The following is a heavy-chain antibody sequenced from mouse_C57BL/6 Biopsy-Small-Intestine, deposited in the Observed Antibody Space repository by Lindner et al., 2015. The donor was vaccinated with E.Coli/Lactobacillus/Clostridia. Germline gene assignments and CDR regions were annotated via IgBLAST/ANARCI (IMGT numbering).Heavy chain of an antibody. Sequence: VQLQESGAELVKPGASVKISCKASGYAFSSYWMNWVKQRPGKGLEWIGQIYPGDGDTNYNGKFKGKATLTADKSSSTAYMQLSSLTSEDSAVYFCARREDYSNYEKGAMDYWGQGTSVTVSS. J-gene: IGHJ4*01. D-gene: IGHD2-5*01. CDR3: ARREDYSNYEKGAMDY. V-gene: IGHV1-80*01. CDR1: GYAFSSYW. CDR2: IYPGDGDT.